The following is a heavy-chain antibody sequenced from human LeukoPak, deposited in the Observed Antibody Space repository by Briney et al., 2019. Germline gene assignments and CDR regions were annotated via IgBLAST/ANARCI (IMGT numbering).Heavy chain of an antibody. CDR1: GGSITTSSFY. CDR2: FYYTGDT. Sequence: PSETLSLTCTVSGGSITTSSFYWGWIRQTPGKGLEWIGTFYYTGDTYYNRSLKRRATIAVDTSKDQFFLGLSSVTAADTAVYYCVRAVGAVAGPGDWFDPWGPGTLVTVSS. D-gene: IGHD6-19*01. V-gene: IGHV4-39*01. CDR3: VRAVGAVAGPGDWFDP. J-gene: IGHJ5*02.